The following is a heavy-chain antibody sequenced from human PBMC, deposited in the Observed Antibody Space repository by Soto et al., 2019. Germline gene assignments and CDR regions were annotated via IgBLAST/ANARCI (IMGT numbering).Heavy chain of an antibody. J-gene: IGHJ4*02. Sequence: SVKVSCKASGFTFTSSAFQWVRQARGQRLEWIGWIAVGSGYTNYAQRFQDRVTLTRDMSTATTYMELSRLTSEDTAIYYCAADATAWQQMVPSDYWGQGTLVTGSS. CDR3: AADATAWQQMVPSDY. D-gene: IGHD2-8*01. CDR2: IAVGSGYT. CDR1: GFTFTSSA. V-gene: IGHV1-58*01.